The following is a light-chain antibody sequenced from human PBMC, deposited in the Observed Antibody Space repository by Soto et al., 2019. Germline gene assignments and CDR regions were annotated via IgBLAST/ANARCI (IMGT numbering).Light chain of an antibody. Sequence: DIQMTQSPSTLPASVGDRVTITCRASQSISSWLAWCQQKPGKAPKLLIYKASSLESGVPSRVSGSGSGTEYTLTISSLQPDDFATYYCQQDNSLWTFGQGTKVEIK. V-gene: IGKV1-5*03. CDR2: KAS. CDR1: QSISSW. J-gene: IGKJ1*01. CDR3: QQDNSLWT.